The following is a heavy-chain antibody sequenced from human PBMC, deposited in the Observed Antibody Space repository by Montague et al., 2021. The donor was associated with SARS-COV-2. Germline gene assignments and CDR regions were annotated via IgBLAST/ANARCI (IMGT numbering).Heavy chain of an antibody. Sequence: SETLSLTCAVSDGSISSPSWWNWARQPPGRGLEWIGEIYYTGNTNYNPSLKSRVTIFIDKSKNHFSLQLSSVTAADTAVYYCARGGTYHYGMDVWGQGTTVAVSS. V-gene: IGHV4-4*02. J-gene: IGHJ6*02. CDR2: IYYTGNT. D-gene: IGHD3-16*01. CDR3: ARGGTYHYGMDV. CDR1: DGSISSPSW.